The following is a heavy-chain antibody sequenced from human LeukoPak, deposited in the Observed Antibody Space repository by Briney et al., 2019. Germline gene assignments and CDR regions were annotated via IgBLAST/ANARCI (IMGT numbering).Heavy chain of an antibody. V-gene: IGHV4-34*01. CDR3: ARGPEWKLLKVDGMDV. Sequence: NASETLSLTCAVYGGSFSGYYWSWIRQPPGKGLEWIGEINHSGSTNYNPSLKSRVTISVDTSKNQFSLKLSSVTAADTAVYYCARGPEWKLLKVDGMDVWGQGTTVTVSS. CDR2: INHSGST. D-gene: IGHD1-26*01. J-gene: IGHJ6*02. CDR1: GGSFSGYY.